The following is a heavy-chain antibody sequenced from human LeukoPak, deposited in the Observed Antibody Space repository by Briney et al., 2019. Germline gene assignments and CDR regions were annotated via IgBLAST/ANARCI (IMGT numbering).Heavy chain of an antibody. V-gene: IGHV3-23*01. D-gene: IGHD3-9*01. CDR2: ISGSAGST. CDR1: GFTFNSYA. Sequence: GGSLRLSCAASGFTFNSYAMNWVRQAPGKGLEWVSAISGSAGSTYYADSVKGRFTISRDNSKNTLYLQVNSLRAEDTAVYYCAKDRSYDILTGYTYWGQGTLVTVSS. CDR3: AKDRSYDILTGYTY. J-gene: IGHJ4*02.